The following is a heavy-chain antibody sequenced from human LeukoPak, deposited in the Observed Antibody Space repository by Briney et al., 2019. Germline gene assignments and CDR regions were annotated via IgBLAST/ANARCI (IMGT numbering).Heavy chain of an antibody. D-gene: IGHD4/OR15-4a*01. J-gene: IGHJ4*02. CDR3: ARGVSARWVDY. V-gene: IGHV1-18*01. CDR2: ISFYNGNT. CDR1: GYSVTTYG. Sequence: ASVKVSCKASGYSVTTYGIAWVRQASGRGLEWMGWISFYNGNTKYAQKYQGRVTMTTDTSTSTAYMELRSLRYDDTAVYYCARGVSARWVDYWGQGTLVTVSS.